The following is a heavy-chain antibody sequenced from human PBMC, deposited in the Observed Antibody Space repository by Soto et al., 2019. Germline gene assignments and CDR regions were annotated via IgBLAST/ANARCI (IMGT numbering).Heavy chain of an antibody. CDR3: ARDSEPKPILDY. V-gene: IGHV3-21*01. J-gene: IGHJ4*02. Sequence: GGSLRLSCAASGFTFSSYSMNWVRQAPGKGLEWVSSISSSSSYIYYADSVKGRFTISRDNAKNSLYLQMNSLRAEDTAVYYCARDSEPKPILDYWGQGTLVTVSS. CDR1: GFTFSSYS. D-gene: IGHD1-1*01. CDR2: ISSSSSYI.